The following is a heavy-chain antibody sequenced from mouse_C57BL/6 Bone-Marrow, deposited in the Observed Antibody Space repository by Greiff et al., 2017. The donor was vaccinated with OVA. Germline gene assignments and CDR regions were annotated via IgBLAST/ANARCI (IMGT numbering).Heavy chain of an antibody. V-gene: IGHV1-18*01. D-gene: IGHD1-1*01. Sequence: EVQLQQSGPELVKPGASVKIPCKASGYTFTDYNMDWVKQSPGKSLEWIGDINTNNGGTIYNQQFKGTATLTVDKTSSTAYMELRSLTSEDTAVYYCAISADFITTVGGCDYWGQGTTLTVSS. J-gene: IGHJ2*01. CDR2: INTNNGGT. CDR1: GYTFTDYN. CDR3: AISADFITTVGGCDY.